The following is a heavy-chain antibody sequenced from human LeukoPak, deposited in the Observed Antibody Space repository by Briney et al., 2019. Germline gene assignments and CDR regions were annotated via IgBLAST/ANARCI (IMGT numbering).Heavy chain of an antibody. J-gene: IGHJ4*02. CDR3: ARDGRSRGLSHVNFDY. Sequence: GSLRLSCAASGFTFSSYAMSWVRQAPGKGLEWVSYISSSGMTKYYAVSVKGRFTMSRDNAKNSLYLQLNSLRAEDTAVYYCARDGRSRGLSHVNFDYWGQGILVTVSS. CDR2: ISSSGMTK. CDR1: GFTFSSYA. D-gene: IGHD3-16*02. V-gene: IGHV3-48*04.